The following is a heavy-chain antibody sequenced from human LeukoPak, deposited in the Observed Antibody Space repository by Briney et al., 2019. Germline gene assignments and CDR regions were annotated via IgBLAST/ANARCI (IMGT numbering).Heavy chain of an antibody. V-gene: IGHV1-2*02. J-gene: IGHJ5*02. CDR2: INPNSGGT. D-gene: IGHD2-2*01. CDR1: GYTFTGYY. CDR3: ARDRGYCSSTSCYNNWFDP. Sequence: GASVKVFCKASGYTFTGYYMHWVRQAPGQGLEWMGWINPNSGGTNYAQKFQGRVTMTRDTSISTAYMGLSRLRSDDTAVYYCARDRGYCSSTSCYNNWFDPWGQGTLVTVSS.